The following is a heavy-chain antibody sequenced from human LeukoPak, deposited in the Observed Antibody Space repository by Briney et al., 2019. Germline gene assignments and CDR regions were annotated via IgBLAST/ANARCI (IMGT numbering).Heavy chain of an antibody. CDR3: ARGGDGDILTGLVFDY. D-gene: IGHD3-9*01. V-gene: IGHV1-18*01. Sequence: ASVKVSCKASGYRFTSYGISWVRQAPGQGLEWRGWICAYNGNTNYAQKLQGRVTMTTDTSTSTAYMELRSLRSDDTAVYYCARGGDGDILTGLVFDYWGQGTLVTVSS. J-gene: IGHJ4*02. CDR1: GYRFTSYG. CDR2: ICAYNGNT.